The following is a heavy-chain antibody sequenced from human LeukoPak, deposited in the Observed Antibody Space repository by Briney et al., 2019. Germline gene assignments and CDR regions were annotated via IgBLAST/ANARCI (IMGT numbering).Heavy chain of an antibody. CDR1: RFTFSSYW. CDR3: AKGLTNLGDD. CDR2: INNDGRSI. J-gene: IGHJ4*02. D-gene: IGHD3-9*01. V-gene: IGHV3-74*03. Sequence: QSGGSLRLSCVASRFTFSSYWMHWVRQVPGKGLVWVSRINNDGRSITYADSVKGRFTISRDNSKNTLYLQMNSLRPEDTAVYYCAKGLTNLGDDWGQGTLVTVSS.